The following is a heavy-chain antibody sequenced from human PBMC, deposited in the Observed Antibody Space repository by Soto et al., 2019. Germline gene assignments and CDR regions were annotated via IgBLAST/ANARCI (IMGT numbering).Heavy chain of an antibody. CDR2: MNPNSGNT. J-gene: IGHJ5*02. CDR1: GYTFTSYD. CDR3: ARGTRITIFGVVRRGFDP. D-gene: IGHD3-3*01. Sequence: ASVKVSCKASGYTFTSYDINWVRQATGQGLEWMGWMNPNSGNTGYAQKFQGRVTMTRNTSISTAYMELSSLRSEDTAVYYCARGTRITIFGVVRRGFDPWGQGTLVTVSS. V-gene: IGHV1-8*01.